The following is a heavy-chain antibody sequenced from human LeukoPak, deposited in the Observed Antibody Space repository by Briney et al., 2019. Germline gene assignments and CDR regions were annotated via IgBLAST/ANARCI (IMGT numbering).Heavy chain of an antibody. J-gene: IGHJ3*02. V-gene: IGHV3-74*01. D-gene: IGHD5-18*01. CDR3: ATALDTAMAYDAFNI. CDR2: INSDGSST. Sequence: GGSLRLSCAASGFTFSTFAMIWVRQAPGKGLVWVSRINSDGSSTTYADSVKGRFTISRDNAKNTLYLQMNSLRAEDTAVYYCATALDTAMAYDAFNIWGQGTMVTVSS. CDR1: GFTFSTFA.